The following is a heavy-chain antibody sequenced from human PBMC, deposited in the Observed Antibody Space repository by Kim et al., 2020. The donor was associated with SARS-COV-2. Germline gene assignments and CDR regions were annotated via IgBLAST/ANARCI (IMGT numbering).Heavy chain of an antibody. D-gene: IGHD3-10*01. CDR1: GLTFSNYA. V-gene: IGHV3-23*01. CDR3: AKVPGGFGGLN. Sequence: GGSLRLSCAASGLTFSNYAMSWVRQAPGKGLEWVSAITWGASGTYYADSVKGRFTISRDYSEETLYLQMNSLRAEDTATYYCAKVPGGFGGLNWGQGTLVTVSS. J-gene: IGHJ4*02. CDR2: ITWGASGT.